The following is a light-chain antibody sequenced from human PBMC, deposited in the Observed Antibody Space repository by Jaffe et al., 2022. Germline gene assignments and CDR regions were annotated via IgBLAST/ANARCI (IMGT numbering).Light chain of an antibody. Sequence: QSALTQPASVSGSPGQSITISCTGTSSDVGGYNYVSWYQQHPGKAPKLMIYDVSNRPSGVSNRFSGSKSGNTASLTISGLQAEDEADYYCSSYTNTRAFVFGTGTMVTVL. CDR3: SSYTNTRAFV. V-gene: IGLV2-14*03. J-gene: IGLJ1*01. CDR2: DVS. CDR1: SSDVGGYNY.